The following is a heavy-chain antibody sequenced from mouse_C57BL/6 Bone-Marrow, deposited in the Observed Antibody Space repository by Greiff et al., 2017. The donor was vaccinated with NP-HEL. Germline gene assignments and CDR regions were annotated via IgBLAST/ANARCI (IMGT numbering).Heavy chain of an antibody. CDR3: TTDYDCYYEAMDY. J-gene: IGHJ4*01. D-gene: IGHD2-3*01. CDR1: GFNIKDDY. V-gene: IGHV14-4*01. CDR2: IDPENGDT. Sequence: VQLQQSGAELVRPGASVKLSCTASGFNIKDDYMHWVKQRPEQGLEWIGWIDPENGDTEYASKFQGKATITADTSSNTAYLQLSSLTSEDTAVYYCTTDYDCYYEAMDYWGQGTSVTVSS.